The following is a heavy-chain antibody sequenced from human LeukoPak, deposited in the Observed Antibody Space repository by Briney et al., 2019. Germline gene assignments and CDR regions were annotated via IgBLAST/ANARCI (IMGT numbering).Heavy chain of an antibody. CDR1: GFTFNSYA. CDR3: ARTYSGSWYLFDY. Sequence: GGSLRLSCAASGFTFNSYAMSWVRQAPGKGLEWVSAISGSGGSTYYADSVKGRFTISRDNSKNTLYLQMNSLRAEDTAVYYCARTYSGSWYLFDYWGQGTLVTVSS. V-gene: IGHV3-23*01. J-gene: IGHJ4*02. D-gene: IGHD6-13*01. CDR2: ISGSGGST.